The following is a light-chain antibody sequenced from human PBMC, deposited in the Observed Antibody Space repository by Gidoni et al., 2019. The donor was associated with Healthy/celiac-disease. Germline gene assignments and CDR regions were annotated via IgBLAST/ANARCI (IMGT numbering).Light chain of an antibody. J-gene: IGKJ1*01. CDR2: DAS. Sequence: DIQMTQSPSTLSASVGDRVTITCRASQSIGSWLAWYQQKPGKAPNLLIYDASSLESGVPSRFSGSGSGTEFTLTISSLQPDDFATYYCQQYNTYSPWTFXQXTKVEIK. CDR1: QSIGSW. V-gene: IGKV1-5*01. CDR3: QQYNTYSPWT.